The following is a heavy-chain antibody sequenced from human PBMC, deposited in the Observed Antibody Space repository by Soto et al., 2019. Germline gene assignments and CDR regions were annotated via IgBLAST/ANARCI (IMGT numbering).Heavy chain of an antibody. Sequence: EVQLVESGGGSVQPGGSLRLSCAASGFTFSSYFMYWVRQAPGKGLVWVSRIDNDGGTTNYADSVKGRFTISRDNAKNTLYLQMNSLRAEDTAVYYCTRGYYGPDYWGQGTLVPVSS. J-gene: IGHJ4*02. V-gene: IGHV3-74*01. CDR3: TRGYYGPDY. CDR2: IDNDGGTT. D-gene: IGHD3-10*01. CDR1: GFTFSSYF.